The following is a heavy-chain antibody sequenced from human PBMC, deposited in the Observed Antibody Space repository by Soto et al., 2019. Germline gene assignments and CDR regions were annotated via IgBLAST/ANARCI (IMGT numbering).Heavy chain of an antibody. Sequence: SVKVSCKASGGTFSSYAISWVRQAPGQGLEWMGGIIPIFGTASYAQKFQGRVTITADESTSTAYMELSSLRSEDTAVYYCARVAAGTTFLDYWGQGTLVTVSS. CDR3: ARVAAGTTFLDY. J-gene: IGHJ4*02. V-gene: IGHV1-69*13. D-gene: IGHD1-1*01. CDR1: GGTFSSYA. CDR2: IIPIFGTA.